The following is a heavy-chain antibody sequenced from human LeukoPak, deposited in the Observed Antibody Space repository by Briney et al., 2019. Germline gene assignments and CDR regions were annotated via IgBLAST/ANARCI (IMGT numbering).Heavy chain of an antibody. CDR2: MSYSGSST. J-gene: IGHJ4*02. V-gene: IGHV3-23*01. D-gene: IGHD6-6*01. Sequence: GGSLRLSCAASGFTFSSYAMSWVRQAPGKGLEWVSAMSYSGSSTYYADSVKGRFTISRDNSKNTLYLQMNSQRAEDTAVYYCAKDRSSSFSGFLEYWGQGTLVTVSS. CDR3: AKDRSSSFSGFLEY. CDR1: GFTFSSYA.